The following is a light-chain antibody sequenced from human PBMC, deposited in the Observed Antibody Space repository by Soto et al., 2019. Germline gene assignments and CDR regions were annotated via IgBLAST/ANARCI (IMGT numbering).Light chain of an antibody. Sequence: MPQSRSTLSESVGDRVTITCRASQTISSWLAWYQQKPGKAPKLLIYKASTLQSGVPSRFSGSGSGTEFTLTISSLHPDDFAAYYCHQRNRCPRTFGLGIKVDI. CDR1: QTISSW. J-gene: IGKJ1*01. CDR3: HQRNRCPRT. CDR2: KAS. V-gene: IGKV1-5*03.